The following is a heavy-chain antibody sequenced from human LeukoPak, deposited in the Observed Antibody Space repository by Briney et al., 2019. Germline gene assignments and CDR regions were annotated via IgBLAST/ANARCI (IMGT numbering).Heavy chain of an antibody. D-gene: IGHD2-2*01. CDR3: ARPHLNRYCSSTSCYHWFDP. J-gene: IGHJ5*02. Sequence: SETLSLTCTVSGYSISSGYYWGWIRQPPGKGLEWIGSIYHSGSTYYNPSLKSRVTISVDTSKNQFSLKLSSVTAADTAVYYCARPHLNRYCSSTSCYHWFDPWGQGTLVTVSS. CDR1: GYSISSGYY. V-gene: IGHV4-38-2*02. CDR2: IYHSGST.